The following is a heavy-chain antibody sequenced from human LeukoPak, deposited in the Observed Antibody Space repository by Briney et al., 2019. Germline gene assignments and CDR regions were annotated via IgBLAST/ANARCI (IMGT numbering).Heavy chain of an antibody. CDR2: IIPILGIA. CDR3: ASGWDGALGYYYYGMDV. D-gene: IGHD1-26*01. V-gene: IGHV1-69*04. Sequence: AASVKVSCKASGGTFSSYAISWVRQAPGQGLEWMGRIIPILGIANYAQKFQGRVTITADKSTSTAYMELSSLRSEDTAVYYCASGWDGALGYYYYGMDVWGQGTTVTVSS. CDR1: GGTFSSYA. J-gene: IGHJ6*02.